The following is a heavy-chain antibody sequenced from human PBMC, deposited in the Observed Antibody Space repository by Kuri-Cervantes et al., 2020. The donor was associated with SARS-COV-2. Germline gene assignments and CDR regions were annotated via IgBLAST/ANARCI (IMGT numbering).Heavy chain of an antibody. Sequence: GESLKISCAASGFTFSSYWMSWVRQAPGKGLEWVANIKQDGSEKYYVDSVKGRFTISRDNAKNSLYLQMNSLRAEDTAVYYCASPSLVVGANQWAAFDIWGQGTMVTVSS. V-gene: IGHV3-7*01. CDR1: GFTFSSYW. CDR3: ASPSLVVGANQWAAFDI. J-gene: IGHJ3*02. CDR2: IKQDGSEK. D-gene: IGHD1-26*01.